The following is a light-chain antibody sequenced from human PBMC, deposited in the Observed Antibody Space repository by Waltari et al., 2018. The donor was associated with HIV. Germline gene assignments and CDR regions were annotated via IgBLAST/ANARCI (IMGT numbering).Light chain of an antibody. CDR2: GAS. Sequence: IVMTQSPATLSVSPGERATLSCRASQNIGTNLAWYQQKPGQAPRLLIYGASNRATGIPARCSGSGAGTEFTLAISSLQAEDFAVYYCQQYDTWPPKTFGQGTKVEIK. CDR1: QNIGTN. CDR3: QQYDTWPPKT. V-gene: IGKV3-15*01. J-gene: IGKJ1*01.